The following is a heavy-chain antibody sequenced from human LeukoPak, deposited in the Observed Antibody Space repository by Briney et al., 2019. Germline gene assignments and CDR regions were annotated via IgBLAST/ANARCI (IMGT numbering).Heavy chain of an antibody. V-gene: IGHV3-21*01. CDR1: GFTFSSYS. CDR2: ISSSSRYI. J-gene: IGHJ6*02. Sequence: GGSLRLSCAASGFTFSSYSMNWVRQAPWKGLEGVSSISSSSRYIYYADSVKGRFTISRDNAKNSLYLQMNSLRAEDTAVYYCARERPYYYGMDAWGQGTTVTVSS. CDR3: ARERPYYYGMDA.